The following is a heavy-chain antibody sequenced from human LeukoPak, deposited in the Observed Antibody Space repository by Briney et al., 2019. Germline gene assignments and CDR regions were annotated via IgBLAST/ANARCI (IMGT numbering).Heavy chain of an antibody. Sequence: PGGSLRLSCAASGFTFSSYWMSWVRQAPGKGLEWVANIKQDGSEKYYVDSVKGRFTISRDNAKNSLYLQMNSLRAEDTALYHCARALYYYDSSGYYFDYWGQGTLVTVSS. V-gene: IGHV3-7*03. CDR2: IKQDGSEK. J-gene: IGHJ4*02. CDR3: ARALYYYDSSGYYFDY. CDR1: GFTFSSYW. D-gene: IGHD3-22*01.